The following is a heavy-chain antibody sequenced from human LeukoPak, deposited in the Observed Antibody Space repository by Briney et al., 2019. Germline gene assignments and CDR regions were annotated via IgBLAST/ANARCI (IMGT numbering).Heavy chain of an antibody. CDR2: ISSSGSTI. CDR1: GFTFSDYY. V-gene: IGHV3-11*04. J-gene: IGHJ4*02. D-gene: IGHD6-13*01. Sequence: GGSLRLSCAASGFTFSDYYMSWIRQAPGKGLEWVSYISSSGSTIYYADSVKGRFTISRDNAKNSLYLQMNSLRAEDTSVYYCARRTATSSSWSSFDFWGQGTLVTVSS. CDR3: ARRTATSSSWSSFDF.